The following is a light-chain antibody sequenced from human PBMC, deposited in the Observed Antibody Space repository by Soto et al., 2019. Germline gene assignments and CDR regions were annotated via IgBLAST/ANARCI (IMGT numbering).Light chain of an antibody. Sequence: DFVMTQAPHSLAVSLGERATINCKSSQSVLYNSNNKNHLGWFQQKPGHPPKLLIYGASFRPSGVPDRFSGSGSGTDFTLTISSLQAEDVAVYYCQQYYSIPFTFGQGTRLEIK. CDR1: QSVLYNSNNKNH. CDR2: GAS. J-gene: IGKJ5*01. CDR3: QQYYSIPFT. V-gene: IGKV4-1*01.